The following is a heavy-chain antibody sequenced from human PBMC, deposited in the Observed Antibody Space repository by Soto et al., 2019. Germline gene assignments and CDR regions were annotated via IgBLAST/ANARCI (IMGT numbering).Heavy chain of an antibody. CDR3: ARGSSSWGRFDY. CDR1: GGTFSSYT. J-gene: IGHJ4*02. D-gene: IGHD6-6*01. V-gene: IGHV1-69*02. Sequence: QVQLVQSGAEVKKPGSSGKVSCKASGGTFSSYTISWVRQAPGQVLEWMGRIIPILGIANYAQKFQGRVTITADKSTSTAYMELSSLRSEDTAVYYCARGSSSWGRFDYWGQGTLVTVSS. CDR2: IIPILGIA.